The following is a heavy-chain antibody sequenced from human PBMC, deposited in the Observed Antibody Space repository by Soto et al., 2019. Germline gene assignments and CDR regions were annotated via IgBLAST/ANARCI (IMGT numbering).Heavy chain of an antibody. CDR2: IYPGDSDT. V-gene: IGHV5-51*01. Sequence: PXESMKISCEGSGYSFTSYWIGWVRQMPGKGLDWMGIIYPGDSDTRYSPSFQGQVTISADKSISTAYLQWSSLKASDTAMYYCARVPGTGTYYFDHWGQGTLVTVSS. J-gene: IGHJ4*02. D-gene: IGHD1-1*01. CDR3: ARVPGTGTYYFDH. CDR1: GYSFTSYW.